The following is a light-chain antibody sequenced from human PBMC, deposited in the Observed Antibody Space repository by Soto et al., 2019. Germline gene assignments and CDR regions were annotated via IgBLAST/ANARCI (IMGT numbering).Light chain of an antibody. CDR1: SGDVGGYNY. CDR3: SSYAGSNNPYV. Sequence: QSALTQPPSASGSPGQSVTISCTGTSGDVGGYNYVSWYQQHPGKAPKLMIYEVSKRPSGVPDRFSRSKSGNTASLTVSGLQAEDEADSYCSSYAGSNNPYVFGTGTKLTVL. V-gene: IGLV2-8*01. CDR2: EVS. J-gene: IGLJ1*01.